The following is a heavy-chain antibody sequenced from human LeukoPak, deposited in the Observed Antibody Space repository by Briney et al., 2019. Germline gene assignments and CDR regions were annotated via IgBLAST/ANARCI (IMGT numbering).Heavy chain of an antibody. J-gene: IGHJ4*02. D-gene: IGHD6-19*01. CDR2: IGGSGDKT. CDR1: GFTFNRNA. Sequence: GGSLRLSCAASGFTFNRNASSWVRQAPGKGLEWVSTIGGSGDKTFYADSVKGRFTISRDNSKNMVHLQMNSLTGEDTALYYCVRRGDASSGWGDHDFWGQGALVTVSS. CDR3: VRRGDASSGWGDHDF. V-gene: IGHV3-23*01.